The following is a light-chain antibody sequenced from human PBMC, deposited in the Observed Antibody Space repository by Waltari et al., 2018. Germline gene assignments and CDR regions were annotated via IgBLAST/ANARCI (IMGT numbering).Light chain of an antibody. J-gene: IGKJ1*01. CDR2: GAS. CDR3: QKYDRLPAT. Sequence: EIVLTQSPGTLSLSPGERGTLSCRASQSVSRFLAWYQQIPGQPPRLLIYGASTRATGIPDRFSGSGSGTDFSLTISRLEPEDVAVYYCQKYDRLPATFGQGTKVEIK. CDR1: QSVSRF. V-gene: IGKV3-20*01.